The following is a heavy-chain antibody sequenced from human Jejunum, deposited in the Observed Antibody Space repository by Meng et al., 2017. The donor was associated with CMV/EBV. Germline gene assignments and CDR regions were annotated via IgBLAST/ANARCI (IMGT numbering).Heavy chain of an antibody. V-gene: IGHV3-66*03. Sequence: GSVKLSCAGSGFTVSHNYMNWVRQAPGKGLEWVSVIYDSGKIYYADSVKGRFIISRDHSKNTLYLEMNSLRVEDTALYYCARGAFDWGQGTLVTVSS. CDR3: ARGAFD. CDR2: IYDSGKI. CDR1: GFTVSHNY. D-gene: IGHD2/OR15-2a*01. J-gene: IGHJ4*02.